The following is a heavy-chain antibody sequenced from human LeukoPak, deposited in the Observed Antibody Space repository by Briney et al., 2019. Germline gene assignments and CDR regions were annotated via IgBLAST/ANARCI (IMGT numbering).Heavy chain of an antibody. V-gene: IGHV1-2*02. D-gene: IGHD3-22*01. Sequence: ASVKVSCKASGYTFTGYYVHWVRQAPGQGLEWMGWNNPNSGGTNYAQKFQGRVTMTRDTSISTAYMELSRLRSDDTAVYYCARVINYYDSSGYYDGMEENDYWGQGTLVTVSS. CDR1: GYTFTGYY. CDR2: NNPNSGGT. CDR3: ARVINYYDSSGYYDGMEENDY. J-gene: IGHJ4*02.